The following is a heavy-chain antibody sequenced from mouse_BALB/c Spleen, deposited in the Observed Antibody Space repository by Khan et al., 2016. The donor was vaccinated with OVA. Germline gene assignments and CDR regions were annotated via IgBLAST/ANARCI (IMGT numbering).Heavy chain of an antibody. Sequence: EVELVESGGGLVKPGGSLKLSCAASGFTFSDYYMYWVRQTPEKRLEWVATISDGGTYIYYPDNVQGRFTIYRDHAKNNLYLQMSSLKAEDTAMYYCTRGYYGDPFAYWGQGTLVTVSA. J-gene: IGHJ3*01. D-gene: IGHD2-13*01. CDR1: GFTFSDYY. V-gene: IGHV5-4*02. CDR2: ISDGGTYI. CDR3: TRGYYGDPFAY.